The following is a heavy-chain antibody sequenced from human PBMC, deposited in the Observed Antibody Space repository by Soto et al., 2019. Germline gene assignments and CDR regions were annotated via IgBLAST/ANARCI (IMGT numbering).Heavy chain of an antibody. V-gene: IGHV4-34*01. CDR2: INHSGST. J-gene: IGHJ4*02. Sequence: SETLSLTCAVYGGSFSGYYWSWIRQPPGKGLEWIGEINHSGSTNYNPSLKSRVTISVDTSKNQFSLKLSSVTAADTAVYYCATMIVGGGYYYFDYWGQGTLVTVSS. CDR3: ATMIVGGGYYYFDY. D-gene: IGHD3-22*01. CDR1: GGSFSGYY.